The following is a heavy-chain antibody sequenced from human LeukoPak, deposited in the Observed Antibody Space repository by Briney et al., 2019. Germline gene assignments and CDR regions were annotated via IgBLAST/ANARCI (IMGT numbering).Heavy chain of an antibody. J-gene: IGHJ4*02. Sequence: PGGSLRLSCAASGFTFSSYGMHWVRQAPGKGLEWVSSISSSSSYIYYADSVKGRFTISRDNAKNSLYLQMNSLRAEDTAVYYCARGDATLYEVATITRFDYWGQGTLVTVSS. CDR1: GFTFSSYG. CDR2: ISSSSSYI. V-gene: IGHV3-21*01. D-gene: IGHD5-12*01. CDR3: ARGDATLYEVATITRFDY.